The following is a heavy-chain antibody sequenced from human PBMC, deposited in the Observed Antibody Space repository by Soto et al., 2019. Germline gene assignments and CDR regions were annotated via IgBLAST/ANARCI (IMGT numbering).Heavy chain of an antibody. D-gene: IGHD2-21*02. CDR2: IYYNGNN. CDR3: ARERRGGDSDGGVDY. CDR1: GASLSSGDYY. Sequence: QVQLQESGPGLVKPSQTLSLTCIVSGASLSSGDYYWSWIRQPPGKGLEWIAFIYYNGNNFYNPSLKCRVTIAIDTSNNQFSLKVRSVTAADTAVYYCARERRGGDSDGGVDYWGQGTLVTVSS. V-gene: IGHV4-30-4*01. J-gene: IGHJ4*02.